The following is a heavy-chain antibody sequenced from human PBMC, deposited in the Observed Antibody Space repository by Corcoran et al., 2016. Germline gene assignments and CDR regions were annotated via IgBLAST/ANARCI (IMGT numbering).Heavy chain of an antibody. CDR2: INPSGCST. Sequence: QVQLVQSGAEVKKHGASVKGSCKAYGYTFTSDYMHWVRQAPGQGLEWMGIINPSGCSTSYAQKFQGRVTMTRDMSTSTVYMELSSLRSEDTAVYFCSRSVENYYDCSGGVRSWGQGTRVPVAS. V-gene: IGHV1-46*01. J-gene: IGHJ1*01. D-gene: IGHD3-22*01. CDR1: GYTFTSDY. CDR3: SRSVENYYDCSGGVRS.